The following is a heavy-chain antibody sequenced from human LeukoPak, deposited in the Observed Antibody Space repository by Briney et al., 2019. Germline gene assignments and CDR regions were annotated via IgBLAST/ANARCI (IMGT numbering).Heavy chain of an antibody. V-gene: IGHV3-23*01. Sequence: TGGSLRLSCAASGFTFSSYAMSWVRQAPGKGLEWVSAISGSGGSTYYADSVKGRFTISRDNSKNTLYLQMNSLRAEDTAVYYCAKDQFDSSWIFDYWGQGTLVTVSS. D-gene: IGHD6-13*01. J-gene: IGHJ4*02. CDR2: ISGSGGST. CDR1: GFTFSSYA. CDR3: AKDQFDSSWIFDY.